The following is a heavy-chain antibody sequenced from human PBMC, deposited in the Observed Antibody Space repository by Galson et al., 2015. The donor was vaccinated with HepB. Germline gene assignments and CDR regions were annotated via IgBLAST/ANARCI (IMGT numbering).Heavy chain of an antibody. J-gene: IGHJ6*02. CDR3: ARDGSLWFGRVLRHYGMDV. D-gene: IGHD3-10*01. V-gene: IGHV3-21*01. Sequence: SLRLSCAASGFTFSSYGMHWVRQAPGKGLEWVSSISSSSSYIYYADSVKGRFTISRDNAKNSLYLQMNSLRAEDTAVYYCARDGSLWFGRVLRHYGMDVWGQGTTVTVSS. CDR2: ISSSSSYI. CDR1: GFTFSSYG.